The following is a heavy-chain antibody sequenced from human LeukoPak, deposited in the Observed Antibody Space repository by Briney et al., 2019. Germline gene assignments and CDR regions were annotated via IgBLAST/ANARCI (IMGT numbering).Heavy chain of an antibody. CDR3: ARDDGSYYGMDV. V-gene: IGHV3-13*01. J-gene: IGHJ6*02. D-gene: IGHD1-26*01. CDR2: IGIDGDT. Sequence: GGSLRLSCAASGFTFKNYDMHWVRQSTGEGLEWVSTIGIDGDTFYPGSVKGRFTISRDNAKNTLYLQMNSLRAEDTAVYYCARDDGSYYGMDVWGQGTTVTVSS. CDR1: GFTFKNYD.